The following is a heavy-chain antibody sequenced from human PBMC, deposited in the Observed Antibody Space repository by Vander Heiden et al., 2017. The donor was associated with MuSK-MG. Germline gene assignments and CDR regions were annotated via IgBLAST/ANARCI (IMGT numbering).Heavy chain of an antibody. CDR3: AKGRSDYIWGSYRQSGVAFDI. Sequence: SGFTFSSYAMSWVRQAPGKGLEWVSAISGSGGSTYYADSMKGRFTISRDNSKNTLYLQMNSLRAEGTAVYYCAKGRSDYIWGSYRQSGVAFDIWGQGTMVTVSS. V-gene: IGHV3-23*01. CDR2: ISGSGGST. J-gene: IGHJ3*02. D-gene: IGHD3-16*02. CDR1: GFTFSSYA.